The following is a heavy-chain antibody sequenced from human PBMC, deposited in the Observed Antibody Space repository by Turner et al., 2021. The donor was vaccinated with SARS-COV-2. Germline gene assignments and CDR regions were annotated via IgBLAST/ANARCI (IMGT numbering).Heavy chain of an antibody. CDR2: ISYDGSNK. V-gene: IGHV3-30-3*01. D-gene: IGHD3-22*01. CDR3: GGEDYDDCSGSLDY. Sequence: QVQLVESAGGVVQPGRSLRLSCAASGFTFSSNAMHWVRQAPGKGLEWVAAISYDGSNKYYADSVKGRLTISRDNSKNTLYLQMNRLRAEETAVYYCGGEDYDDCSGSLDYWGQGTLVTVSS. J-gene: IGHJ4*02. CDR1: GFTFSSNA.